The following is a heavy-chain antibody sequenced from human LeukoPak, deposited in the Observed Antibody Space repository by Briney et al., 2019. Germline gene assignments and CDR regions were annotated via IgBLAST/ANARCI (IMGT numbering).Heavy chain of an antibody. CDR3: ARGSYYGSGSYPLFDP. J-gene: IGHJ5*02. D-gene: IGHD3-10*01. CDR1: GGSISSYY. CDR2: IYYSGST. V-gene: IGHV4-59*01. Sequence: PSETPSLTCTVSGGSISSYYWSWIRQPPGKGLEWIGYIYYSGSTNYNPSLKSRVTISVDTSKNQFSLKLSSVTAADTAVYYCARGSYYGSGSYPLFDPWGQGTLVTVSS.